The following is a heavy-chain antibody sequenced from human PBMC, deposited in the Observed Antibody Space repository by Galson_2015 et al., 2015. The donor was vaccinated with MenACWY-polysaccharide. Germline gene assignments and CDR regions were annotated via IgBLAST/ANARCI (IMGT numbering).Heavy chain of an antibody. CDR1: GFSFSSYS. CDR3: ARDGYSFGYYSDL. J-gene: IGHJ4*02. D-gene: IGHD5-18*01. V-gene: IGHV3-23*01. Sequence: SLRLSCAASGFSFSSYSMSWVRQAPGKGLEWVSSIGANTRSTYYTDSVKGRFTVSRDNSKNTVYLQMDSLRTEDSAVYFCARDGYSFGYYSDLWGQGTLVTVS. CDR2: IGANTRST.